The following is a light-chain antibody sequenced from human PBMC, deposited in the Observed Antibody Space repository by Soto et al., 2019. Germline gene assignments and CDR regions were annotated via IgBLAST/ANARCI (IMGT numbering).Light chain of an antibody. CDR3: QHYNSYSEA. CDR1: QTISSW. J-gene: IGKJ1*01. V-gene: IGKV1-5*03. CDR2: KAS. Sequence: IPMTQSPSTLSVSVLDRVAIVFRASQTISSWLAWYQQKPGKAPKLLIYKASTLKSGVPSRFSGSGSGTEFTLTISSLQPDDFATYYCQHYNSYSEAFGQGTKVDIK.